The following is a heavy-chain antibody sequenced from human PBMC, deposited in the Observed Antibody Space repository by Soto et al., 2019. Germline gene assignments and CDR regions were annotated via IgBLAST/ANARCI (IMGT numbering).Heavy chain of an antibody. J-gene: IGHJ4*02. CDR2: ISSSSSTI. CDR1: GFTFSSYS. Sequence: EVQLVESGGGLVQPGGSLRLSCAASGFTFSSYSMNWVRQAPGKGLEWVSYISSSSSTIYYADSVKGRFTISRDNAKNSLYLQMNSLRDEDTAVYYCALGPMVKLSPRGWGQGTLVTVSS. CDR3: ALGPMVKLSPRG. V-gene: IGHV3-48*02. D-gene: IGHD3-10*01.